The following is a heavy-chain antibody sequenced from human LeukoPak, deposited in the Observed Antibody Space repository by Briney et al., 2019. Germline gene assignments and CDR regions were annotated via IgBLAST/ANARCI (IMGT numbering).Heavy chain of an antibody. CDR1: GFTFSSYS. V-gene: IGHV3-30*03. CDR3: GRDFVNGAKARFDC. Sequence: PGGSLTLSCPASGFTFSSYSMNWVRQAPGKGLQGLGFISYDGNIKYEDSVKGRFTISRDNSKNTLYLQINSLRAEDTAIYYCGRDFVNGAKARFDCWGQGTLVTVSS. CDR2: ISYDGNIK. J-gene: IGHJ4*02. D-gene: IGHD4/OR15-4a*01.